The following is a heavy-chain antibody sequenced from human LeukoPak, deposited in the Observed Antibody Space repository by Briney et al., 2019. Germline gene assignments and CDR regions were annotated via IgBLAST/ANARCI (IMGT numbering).Heavy chain of an antibody. V-gene: IGHV3-66*01. D-gene: IGHD6-13*01. CDR2: IYSGGGT. CDR3: ARASNSSWLSDY. Sequence: PGGSLRLSCAASGFTVSNNYMSWVRQAPGKGLEWVSVIYSGGGTYYADSVKGRFTISRDNSKNTLYLQMNNLRAEDTAVYYCARASNSSWLSDYWGQGTLVTVSS. J-gene: IGHJ4*02. CDR1: GFTVSNNY.